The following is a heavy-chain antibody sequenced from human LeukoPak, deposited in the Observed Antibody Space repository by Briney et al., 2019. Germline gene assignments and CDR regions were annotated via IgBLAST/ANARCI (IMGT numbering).Heavy chain of an antibody. CDR3: AKDGSYGYVWYFDL. Sequence: GGSLRLSCAASGFTFSSCGMHWVRQAPGKGLEWVAVISYDEGHKIYADSVKGRFTISRDNSRKTLYLQMNSLRAEDMAVYYCAKDGSYGYVWYFDLWGRGTVVTVSS. CDR2: ISYDEGHK. CDR1: GFTFSSCG. V-gene: IGHV3-30*18. D-gene: IGHD5-18*01. J-gene: IGHJ2*01.